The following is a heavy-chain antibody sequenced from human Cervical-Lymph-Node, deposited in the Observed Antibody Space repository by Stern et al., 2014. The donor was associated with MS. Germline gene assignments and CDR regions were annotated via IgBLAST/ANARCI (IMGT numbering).Heavy chain of an antibody. J-gene: IGHJ4*02. CDR2: IYPGDSET. D-gene: IGHD3-16*02. V-gene: IGHV5-51*01. Sequence: VQLVQSGSEVKKPGESLRISCQGSGYSITNYWIAWVRQMPGKGLEWMGIIYPGDSETRYSPSFHRQGTISADQSTTTAYLQWSSLKASDTAIYYCARHGPYLWGTYRLYYIDSWGQGTLVTVSS. CDR1: GYSITNYW. CDR3: ARHGPYLWGTYRLYYIDS.